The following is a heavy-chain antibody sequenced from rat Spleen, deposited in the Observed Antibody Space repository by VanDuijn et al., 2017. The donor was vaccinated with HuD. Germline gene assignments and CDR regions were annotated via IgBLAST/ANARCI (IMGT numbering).Heavy chain of an antibody. J-gene: IGHJ2*01. CDR3: ARAWGGYDY. CDR1: GFTFSYAW. CDR2: IKAKSNNYAT. Sequence: EVQLVETGGSLVQPGKSLKLTCATSGFTFSYAWMHWVRQSPEKQLEWVAQIKAKSNNYATYYAESVKGRFTISRDDSKSTVYLQMNSLKEEDTAIYYCARAWGGYDYWGQGVMVTVSS. D-gene: IGHD1-11*01. V-gene: IGHV6-8*01.